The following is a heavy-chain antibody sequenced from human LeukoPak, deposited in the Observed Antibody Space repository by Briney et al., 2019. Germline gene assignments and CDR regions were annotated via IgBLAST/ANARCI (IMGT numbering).Heavy chain of an antibody. CDR2: ISSSSSYI. J-gene: IGHJ3*01. CDR3: ARDGVSSSDPFDV. Sequence: GGSLRLSCAASGFTFSSYSMIWVRQAPGKGLEWVSSISSSSSYIYYADSVKGRFTISRDNAKNSLYLQMNSLRAEDTAVYYCARDGVSSSDPFDVWGQGTMVTVSS. D-gene: IGHD6-13*01. CDR1: GFTFSSYS. V-gene: IGHV3-21*01.